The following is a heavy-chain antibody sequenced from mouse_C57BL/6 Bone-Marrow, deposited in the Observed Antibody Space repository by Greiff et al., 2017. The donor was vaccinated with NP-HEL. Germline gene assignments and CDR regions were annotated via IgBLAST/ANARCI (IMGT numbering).Heavy chain of an antibody. J-gene: IGHJ2*01. CDR3: VGYDLDY. CDR2: IDPSDSYT. Sequence: QVQLQQPGAELVKPGASVKLSCKASGYTFTSYWMQWVKQRPGQGLEWIGEIDPSDSYTNYNQQFKGKATLTVDTSSSTAYMQLSSLTSEDSAVYYCVGYDLDYWGQGTTLTVSS. CDR1: GYTFTSYW. D-gene: IGHD2-3*01. V-gene: IGHV1-50*01.